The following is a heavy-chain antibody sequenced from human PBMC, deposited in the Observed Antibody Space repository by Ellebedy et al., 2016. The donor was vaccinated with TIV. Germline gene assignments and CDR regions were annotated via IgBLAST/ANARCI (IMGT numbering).Heavy chain of an antibody. CDR1: GLTFSNYA. J-gene: IGHJ6*03. Sequence: GESLKISXVASGLTFSNYAMSWVRQAPGKGLEWVSDINGSGAKTYYADSVKGRFTISRDNSKSTLYLEMNNLRAEDTAVYYCARPDSEDNYMDVWGKGTAVTVSS. V-gene: IGHV3-23*01. CDR3: ARPDSEDNYMDV. CDR2: INGSGAKT.